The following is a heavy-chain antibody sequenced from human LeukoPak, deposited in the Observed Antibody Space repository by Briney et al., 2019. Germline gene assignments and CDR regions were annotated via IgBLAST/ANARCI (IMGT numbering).Heavy chain of an antibody. J-gene: IGHJ6*02. CDR2: INPSGGST. CDR1: GYTFTSYY. CDR3: ARRLVAYDYVWGSYRPPQYYYGMDV. Sequence: ASVKVSCKASGYTFTSYYMHWVRQAPGQGLEWMGIINPSGGSTSYAQKFQGRVTMTRDTSTSTVYMELSSLGSEDTAVYYCARRLVAYDYVWGSYRPPQYYYGMDVWGQGTTVTVSS. D-gene: IGHD3-16*02. V-gene: IGHV1-46*01.